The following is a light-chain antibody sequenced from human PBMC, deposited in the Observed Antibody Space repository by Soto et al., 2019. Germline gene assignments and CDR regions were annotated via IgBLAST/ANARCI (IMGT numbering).Light chain of an antibody. J-gene: IGKJ1*01. Sequence: DTQMTQSPSTLSASVGDRATITCRASQSISSWLAWYQQKPGKAPKLLIYKASSLESGVPSRFSGSGSGTEFSLTISSLQPDDFATYYCQQYNSYWTFGQGTKVEIK. CDR1: QSISSW. CDR2: KAS. V-gene: IGKV1-5*03. CDR3: QQYNSYWT.